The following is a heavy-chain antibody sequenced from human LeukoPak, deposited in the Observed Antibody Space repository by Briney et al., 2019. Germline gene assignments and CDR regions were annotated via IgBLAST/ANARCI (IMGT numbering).Heavy chain of an antibody. CDR1: GYTFTGYY. D-gene: IGHD3-22*01. CDR3: ARDLGRYDSSGYYLYYMDV. J-gene: IGHJ6*03. V-gene: IGHV1-2*02. Sequence: ASVKVSCKASGYTFTGYYMHWVRQAPGQGLEWMGWINPNSGGTNYAQKFQGRVTMTRDTSISTAYMELSRLRSDDTAVYYCARDLGRYDSSGYYLYYMDVWGKGTTVTVPS. CDR2: INPNSGGT.